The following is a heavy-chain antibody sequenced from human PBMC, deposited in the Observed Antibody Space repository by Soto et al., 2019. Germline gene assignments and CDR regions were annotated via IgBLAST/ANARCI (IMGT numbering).Heavy chain of an antibody. CDR3: ARDAYNPDSSSRGGYYYYDMDV. CDR1: GGSISSGANY. V-gene: IGHV4-31*03. J-gene: IGHJ6*02. D-gene: IGHD6-6*01. CDR2: IYYTGTT. Sequence: QVQLQESGPGLVKPSQTLSLTCTVSGGSISSGANYWSWIRQHPGKGLECIGYIYYTGTTYYSPSLKSRLTISLDTSKNQFSLKLTSVTAADTAVYYCARDAYNPDSSSRGGYYYYDMDVWGQGTTVTVSS.